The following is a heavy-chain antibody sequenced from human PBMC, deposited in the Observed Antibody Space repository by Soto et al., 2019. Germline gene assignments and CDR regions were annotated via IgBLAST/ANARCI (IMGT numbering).Heavy chain of an antibody. CDR1: GYSFTSYW. CDR2: IYPGDSDT. D-gene: IGHD1-7*01. J-gene: IGHJ3*02. CDR3: ARAEPPSETELTVDAFDI. Sequence: GESLKISCKGSGYSFTSYWIGWVRQMPGKGLEWMGIIYPGDSDTRYSPSFQGQVTISADKSISTAYLQWSSLKASDTAMYYCARAEPPSETELTVDAFDIWGQGTMVTVSS. V-gene: IGHV5-51*01.